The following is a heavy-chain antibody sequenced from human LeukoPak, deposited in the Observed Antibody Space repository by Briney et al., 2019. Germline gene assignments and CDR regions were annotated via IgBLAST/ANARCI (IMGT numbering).Heavy chain of an antibody. CDR1: GGSISSSSYY. V-gene: IGHV4-39*01. Sequence: PSETLSLTCTVSGGSISSSSYYWGWIRQPPGKGLEWIGSIYYSGGTYYNPSLKSRVTISVDTSKNQFSLKLSSVTAADTAVYYCARLPLGATTPFIDYWGQGTLVTVSS. D-gene: IGHD1-26*01. J-gene: IGHJ4*02. CDR3: ARLPLGATTPFIDY. CDR2: IYYSGGT.